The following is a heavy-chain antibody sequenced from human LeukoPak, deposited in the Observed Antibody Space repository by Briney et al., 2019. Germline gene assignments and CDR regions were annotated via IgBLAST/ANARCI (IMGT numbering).Heavy chain of an antibody. Sequence: ASVKVSCKTSGYTFTDYYIHWMRQAPGQGLEWMGWINPKSGGTHFAQKFQGRVIMTRDTSVDTAYMELNSLRSDDTAVYYCASADLRYCSITYCLSFDYWGQGTLVTVSS. CDR3: ASADLRYCSITYCLSFDY. V-gene: IGHV1-2*02. CDR1: GYTFTDYY. D-gene: IGHD2-2*01. CDR2: INPKSGGT. J-gene: IGHJ4*02.